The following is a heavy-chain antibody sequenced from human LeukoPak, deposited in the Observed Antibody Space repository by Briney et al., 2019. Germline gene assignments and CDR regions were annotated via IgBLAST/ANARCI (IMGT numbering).Heavy chain of an antibody. CDR2: IXAGNGNT. D-gene: IGHD3-10*01. Sequence: ASVXXXCXASGYTFTSYAMHWVRQAPGQRXXXXXWIXAGNGNTKYSQKFQGRVTITRDTSASTAYMELSSLRSEDTAVYYCARDPVTMVRGVIKCWFDPWGPGTLVTVSS. CDR3: ARDPVTMVRGVIKCWFDP. V-gene: IGHV1-3*01. J-gene: IGHJ5*02. CDR1: GYTFTSYA.